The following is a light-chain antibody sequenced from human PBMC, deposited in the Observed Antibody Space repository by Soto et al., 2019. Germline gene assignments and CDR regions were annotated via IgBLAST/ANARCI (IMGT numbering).Light chain of an antibody. V-gene: IGKV1-39*01. CDR3: QQSFSNPLT. CDR2: AAS. Sequence: DIQMTQSPSSLSASVGDRVTITCRASQTISSYLNWYQQRPGKAPKLLIYAASSLQSGVPSRFSGSGSGTDFSLTISDLQPEDFASYYCQQSFSNPLTFGQGTKVDI. CDR1: QTISSY. J-gene: IGKJ4*01.